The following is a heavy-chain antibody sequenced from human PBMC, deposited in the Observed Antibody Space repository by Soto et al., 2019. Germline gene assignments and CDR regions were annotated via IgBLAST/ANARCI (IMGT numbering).Heavy chain of an antibody. V-gene: IGHV3-74*01. CDR2: IHSDGSST. D-gene: IGHD1-26*01. CDR1: GFTFSYYW. CDR3: ARGDRGAFDL. J-gene: IGHJ3*01. Sequence: EVQLVESGGGLVRPGGSLRLSCAASGFTFSYYWMHWVRQAPGKGVVWVSRIHSDGSSTTYADFVKGRFIISRDNARNTVDLQMSSVRVEDTAVYCCARGDRGAFDLWGQGTVVTVSS.